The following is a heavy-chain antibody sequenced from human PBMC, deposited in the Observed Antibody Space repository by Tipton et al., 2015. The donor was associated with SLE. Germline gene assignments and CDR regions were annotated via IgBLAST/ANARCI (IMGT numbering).Heavy chain of an antibody. CDR1: GYTFTSYG. D-gene: IGHD6-6*01. V-gene: IGHV1-18*01. Sequence: QVQLVQSGAEVKKPGASVKVSCKASGYTFTSYGISWVRQAPGQGLEWMGWISTYNGNTHYAQNLQGRVTMTTYTSTSTAYMELRSLRSDDTAVYYCAREVTSSSSDPKYYFDFWGQGTLITVSS. CDR3: AREVTSSSSDPKYYFDF. CDR2: ISTYNGNT. J-gene: IGHJ4*02.